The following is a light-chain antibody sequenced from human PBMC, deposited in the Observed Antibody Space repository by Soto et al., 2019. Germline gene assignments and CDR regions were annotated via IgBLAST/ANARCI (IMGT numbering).Light chain of an antibody. CDR2: EGS. J-gene: IGLJ3*02. CDR1: SSDVGSYNL. Sequence: QSALTQPASVSGSPGQSITISCTGTSSDVGSYNLVSWNQQHPGKAPKLMIYEGSKRPSGVSNRFSGSKSGNTASLTISGLQAEDEADYYCFSDAGSSTAWVFGGGTKLTVL. CDR3: FSDAGSSTAWV. V-gene: IGLV2-23*01.